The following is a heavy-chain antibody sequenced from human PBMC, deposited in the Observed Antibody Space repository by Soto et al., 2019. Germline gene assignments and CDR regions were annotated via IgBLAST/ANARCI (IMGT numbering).Heavy chain of an antibody. J-gene: IGHJ6*02. CDR3: SRGVLPGSMDV. V-gene: IGHV3-13*01. Sequence: GGSLRLSCAASGFTLSSHDIHWVRQATGKGLEWVSGIDTDGESYYADSVKGRFTISRENAKNSLYLQMNTLRVGDTAVSYCSRGVLPGSMDVWGQGTTVTVSS. CDR2: IDTDGES. CDR1: GFTLSSHD. D-gene: IGHD3-16*01.